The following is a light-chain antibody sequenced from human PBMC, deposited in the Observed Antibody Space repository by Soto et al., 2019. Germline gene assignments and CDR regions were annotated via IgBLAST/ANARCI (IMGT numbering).Light chain of an antibody. CDR1: QSISYT. CDR2: GAS. CDR3: QQYNNWPWT. J-gene: IGKJ1*01. Sequence: EIVMTQSPATLSVSPGGRAALSCRASQSISYTLSLYQQKPGQAPRLLIYGASKRATGFPARFSGSGSGTDFTLTISSLQSEDFAVYYCQQYNNWPWTFGQGIKVDIK. V-gene: IGKV3-15*01.